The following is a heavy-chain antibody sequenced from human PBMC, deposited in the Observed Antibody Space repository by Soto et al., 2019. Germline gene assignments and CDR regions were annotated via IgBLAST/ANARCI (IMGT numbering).Heavy chain of an antibody. V-gene: IGHV4-4*07. CDR1: EGSSSSYY. J-gene: IGHJ6*02. CDR2: IYTSGST. CDR3: ARDWYFWNYIFSYYVMDG. Sequence: SKPLSLRCTVYEGSSSSYYWSWIRQPAGTGLEWIGRIYTSGSTNYNPSLKSRVTMSVDTSKNQFSLKLSSVTAADTAVYYCARDWYFWNYIFSYYVMDGWGQGTTVTVSS. D-gene: IGHD1-7*01.